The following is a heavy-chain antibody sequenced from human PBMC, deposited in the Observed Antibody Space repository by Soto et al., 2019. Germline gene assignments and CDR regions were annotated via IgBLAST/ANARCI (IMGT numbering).Heavy chain of an antibody. CDR3: ARIASAGRGWDV. D-gene: IGHD6-13*01. CDR2: IKQDGSEK. V-gene: IGHV3-7*01. CDR1: GFTFSSYW. Sequence: EVQLVESGGGLVQPGGSLRLSCAASGFTFSSYWMSWVRQAPVKGLEWVGNIKQDGSEKNYLDFMEGRFTISRDNAENSLYLQMNSLRAEDRAVYYCARIASAGRGWDVWGQGTTVVVSS. J-gene: IGHJ6*02.